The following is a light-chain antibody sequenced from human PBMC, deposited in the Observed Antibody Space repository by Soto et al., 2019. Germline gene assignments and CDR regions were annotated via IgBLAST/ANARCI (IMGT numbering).Light chain of an antibody. CDR2: LAS. V-gene: IGKV3-15*01. J-gene: IGKJ1*01. CDR3: QKYNNWLGT. CDR1: QSVSSN. Sequence: EIVMTQSPATLSVSPGERATLSCRASQSVSSNLAWSQHIPGQAPRLLIYLASTRSTCIPARFSGSGSGTEFTLTISRLQSEDFAVYYCQKYNNWLGTFGQGTKVEIK.